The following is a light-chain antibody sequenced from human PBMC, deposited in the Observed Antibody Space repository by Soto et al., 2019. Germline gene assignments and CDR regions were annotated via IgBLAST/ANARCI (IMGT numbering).Light chain of an antibody. V-gene: IGKV3-20*01. CDR2: GAS. CDR3: QQYGSSIT. Sequence: EIVLTQSPVTLSLSPGERAALSCRTSQSIYNNYLAWYQQKPGQAPRLLIYGASTRATGIPARISGSGSGTDYTLTISRLEPEDFAVFYCQQYGSSITFGKGTRLEIK. J-gene: IGKJ5*01. CDR1: QSIYNNY.